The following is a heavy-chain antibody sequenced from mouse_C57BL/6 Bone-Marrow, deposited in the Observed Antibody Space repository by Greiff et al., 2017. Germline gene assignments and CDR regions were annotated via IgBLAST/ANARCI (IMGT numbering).Heavy chain of an antibody. V-gene: IGHV3-6*01. J-gene: IGHJ1*03. CDR3: ANTGYFDV. Sequence: DVKLVESGPGLVKPSQSLSLTCSVTGYSITSGYYWNWIRQFPGNKLEWMGYISYDGSNNYNPSLKNRISITRDTSKNQFFLKLNSVTTEDTATYYCANTGYFDVWGTGTTVTVSS. CDR1: GYSITSGYY. CDR2: ISYDGSN.